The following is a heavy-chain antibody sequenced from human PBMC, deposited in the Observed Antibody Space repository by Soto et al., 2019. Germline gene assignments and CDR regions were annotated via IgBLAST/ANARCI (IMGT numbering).Heavy chain of an antibody. J-gene: IGHJ4*02. CDR1: GFSLTTSGVA. CDR2: FYWNDDK. CDR3: AHRPTSTDDFYFDY. D-gene: IGHD2-21*02. Sequence: QITLTESGPTLVTPTQTLTLTCSFSGFSLTTSGVAVGWFRQPPGKAPEWLALFYWNDDKRYSPSLRSRLTVTGDSPKNQVVLTLANVDPVDSGTYYCAHRPTSTDDFYFDYWGQGTLVTVSS. V-gene: IGHV2-5*01.